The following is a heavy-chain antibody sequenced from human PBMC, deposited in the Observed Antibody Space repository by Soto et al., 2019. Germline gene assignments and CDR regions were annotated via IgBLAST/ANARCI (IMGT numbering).Heavy chain of an antibody. CDR3: ARGQRLWCGDLSPYLRDMHV. D-gene: IGHD3-10*01. CDR2: ISHDGGT. Sequence: SETLSLTCAFYGGSFDDFYWSWVRQSPGKGLEWVGEISHDGGTNYSPSLASRVSISVDTSKNQFSLPLRSVTAADTGLYYCARGQRLWCGDLSPYLRDMHVWGQGTTVTV. V-gene: IGHV4-34*01. J-gene: IGHJ6*02. CDR1: GGSFDDFY.